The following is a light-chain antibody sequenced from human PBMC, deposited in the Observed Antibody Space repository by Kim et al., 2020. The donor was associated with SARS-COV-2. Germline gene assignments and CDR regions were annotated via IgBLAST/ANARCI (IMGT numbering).Light chain of an antibody. V-gene: IGLV8-61*01. CDR3: VLYMGSGTWV. Sequence: GGTVTLTCGLSTGSVSTSYFPSWYQQTPGQAPRTLIYNTNTRSSGVPDRFSGSILGNKAALTITGAQADDESDYYCVLYMGSGTWVFCGGTKLTVL. CDR2: NTN. CDR1: TGSVSTSYF. J-gene: IGLJ3*02.